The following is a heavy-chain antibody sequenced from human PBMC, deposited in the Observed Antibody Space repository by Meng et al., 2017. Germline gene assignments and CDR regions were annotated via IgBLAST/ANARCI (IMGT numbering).Heavy chain of an antibody. J-gene: IGHJ4*02. V-gene: IGHV3-7*01. CDR2: IKQDGSEK. D-gene: IGHD4-23*01. Sequence: GESLKISCAASGFTFSSYWMSWVRQAPGKGLEWVANIKQDGSEKYYVDSVKGRFTISRDNAKNSPYLQMNSLRAEDTAVYYCARDSLNTVVFDYWGQGTLVPSPQ. CDR1: GFTFSSYW. CDR3: ARDSLNTVVFDY.